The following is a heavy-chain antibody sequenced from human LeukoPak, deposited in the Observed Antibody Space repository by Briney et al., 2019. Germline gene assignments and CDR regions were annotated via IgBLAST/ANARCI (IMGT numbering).Heavy chain of an antibody. V-gene: IGHV4-34*01. CDR3: ARNIPYYATDY. J-gene: IGHJ4*02. CDR2: INHSGST. D-gene: IGHD2-8*01. Sequence: SETLSLTCGVYGGSFSGYYWSWIPQPPGKGLEWIGEINHSGSTNYNPSLKSRVTISVDTSKNQFSLKLSSVTAADTAVYYCARNIPYYATDYWGQGTLVTVSS. CDR1: GGSFSGYY.